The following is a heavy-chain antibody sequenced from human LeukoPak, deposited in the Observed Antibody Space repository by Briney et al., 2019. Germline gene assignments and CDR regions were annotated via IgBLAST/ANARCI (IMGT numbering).Heavy chain of an antibody. D-gene: IGHD3-3*01. V-gene: IGHV3-7*01. CDR2: IKEDGSEK. CDR1: RFTFSDYY. Sequence: PGGSLRLSCAASRFTFSDYYMTWVRQAPGRGLEWVANIKEDGSEKYYEDSMRGRFTISRDNAKSSLYLQMKSLRAEDTAVYYCVRDVAYDFRNPYRYFQHWGQGTLVTVSS. J-gene: IGHJ1*01. CDR3: VRDVAYDFRNPYRYFQH.